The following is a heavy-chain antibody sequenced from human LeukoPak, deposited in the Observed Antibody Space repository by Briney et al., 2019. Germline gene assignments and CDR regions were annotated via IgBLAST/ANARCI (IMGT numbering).Heavy chain of an antibody. J-gene: IGHJ6*03. D-gene: IGHD3-10*01. CDR3: ARYGSGSYYYYYMDV. CDR2: ISGSGSGGST. CDR1: GFTFSSSA. V-gene: IGHV3-23*01. Sequence: PGGSLRLSCAASGFTFSSSAMSWVRQAPGKGLEWVSSISGSGSGGSTYYADSVKGRFTISRDNSKNTLYLQMNSLRAEDTAVYYCARYGSGSYYYYYMDVWGKGTTVTISS.